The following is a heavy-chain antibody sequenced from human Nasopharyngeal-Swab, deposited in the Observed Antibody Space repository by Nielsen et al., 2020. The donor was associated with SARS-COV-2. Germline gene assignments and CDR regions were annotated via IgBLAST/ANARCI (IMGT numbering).Heavy chain of an antibody. Sequence: GSLRLSCTVSGGSISSYYWSWIRQPPGKGLEWIGYIYYSGSTNYNPSLKSRATISVDTSKNQFSLKLSSVTAADTAVYYCARESYYDSSGYRRVFDYWGQGTLVTVSS. V-gene: IGHV4-59*01. CDR3: ARESYYDSSGYRRVFDY. CDR1: GGSISSYY. CDR2: IYYSGST. D-gene: IGHD3-22*01. J-gene: IGHJ4*02.